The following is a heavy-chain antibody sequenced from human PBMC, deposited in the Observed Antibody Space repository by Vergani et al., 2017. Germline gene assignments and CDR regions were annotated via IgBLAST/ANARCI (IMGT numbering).Heavy chain of an antibody. CDR1: GFTFSSYW. CDR2: IKQDGSEK. Sequence: EVQLVESGGGLVQPGGSLRLSCAASGFTFSSYWMSWVRQAPGKGLEWVANIKQDGSEKYYVDSVKGRFTISRDNAKNSLYLQMNSLRAEDTAVYYCAKDRDFWSGYYSYWGQGTLVTVSS. CDR3: AKDRDFWSGYYSY. J-gene: IGHJ4*02. V-gene: IGHV3-7*03. D-gene: IGHD3-3*01.